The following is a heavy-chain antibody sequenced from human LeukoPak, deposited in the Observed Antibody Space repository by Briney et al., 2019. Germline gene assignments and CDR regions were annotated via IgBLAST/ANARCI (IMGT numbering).Heavy chain of an antibody. CDR1: GGTFSSYA. CDR2: IIPIFGTA. J-gene: IGHJ6*02. CDR3: AREAKRRIAAAGINYGMDV. D-gene: IGHD6-13*01. Sequence: SVKVSCKASGGTFSSYAISWVRQAPGQGLEWMGGIIPIFGTANYAQKFQGRVTITADESTGTAYMELSSLRSEDTAVYYCAREAKRRIAAAGINYGMDVWGQGTTVTVSS. V-gene: IGHV1-69*13.